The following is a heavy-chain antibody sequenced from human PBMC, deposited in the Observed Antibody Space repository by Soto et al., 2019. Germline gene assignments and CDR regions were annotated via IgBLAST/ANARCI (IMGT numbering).Heavy chain of an antibody. CDR2: IIPIFGTA. V-gene: IGHV1-69*13. Sequence: SVKVSCKASGGTFSSYAISWVRQAPGQGLEWMGGIIPIFGTANYAQKFQGRVTITADESTSTAYMELSSLRSEDTAVYYCATTPNYATTYYFAYWGQGTLVTVSS. D-gene: IGHD4-4*01. CDR1: GGTFSSYA. CDR3: ATTPNYATTYYFAY. J-gene: IGHJ4*02.